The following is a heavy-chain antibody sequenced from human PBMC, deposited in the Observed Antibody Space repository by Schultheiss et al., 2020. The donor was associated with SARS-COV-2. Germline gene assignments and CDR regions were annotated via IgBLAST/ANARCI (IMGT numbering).Heavy chain of an antibody. CDR3: ARNNDYYDSSGYYYAY. CDR2: IYHTGSM. J-gene: IGHJ4*02. D-gene: IGHD3-22*01. V-gene: IGHV4-31*03. Sequence: SQTLSLTCTVSGGSINSGGYYWSWIRQHPGKGLEWIGYIYHTGSMYYNPSLKSRATISVDTSKNQFSLKLSSVTAADTAVYYCARNNDYYDSSGYYYAYWGQGTLVTVSS. CDR1: GGSINSGGYY.